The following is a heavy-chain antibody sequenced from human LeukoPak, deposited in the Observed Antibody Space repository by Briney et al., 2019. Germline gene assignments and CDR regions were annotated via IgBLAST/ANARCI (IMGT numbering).Heavy chain of an antibody. J-gene: IGHJ4*02. Sequence: PGGSLGLSCTASGFTFSDYGMRWVRQPPGKGLEWVAIIWYDGSNKTYEDSVKGRFTISRDNSKNTLYLQMNSLRAEDTAVYYCARGVDYYENSGTIDYWGQGTLVTVSS. CDR2: IWYDGSNK. V-gene: IGHV3-33*01. CDR3: ARGVDYYENSGTIDY. D-gene: IGHD3-22*01. CDR1: GFTFSDYG.